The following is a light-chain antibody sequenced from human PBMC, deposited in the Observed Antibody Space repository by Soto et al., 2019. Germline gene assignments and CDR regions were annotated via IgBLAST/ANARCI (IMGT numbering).Light chain of an antibody. CDR1: SSDIGDYNY. Sequence: QSVLTQPPSASGSPGQSVTISCSGTSSDIGDYNYVSWYQQYSGKAPKLIIFEGTKRPSGVPDRFSGSKSGNTASLTVSGLQTEDGAYYSCSSYAASSHFLFVGGTKLTVL. CDR3: SSYAASSHFL. J-gene: IGLJ2*01. CDR2: EGT. V-gene: IGLV2-8*01.